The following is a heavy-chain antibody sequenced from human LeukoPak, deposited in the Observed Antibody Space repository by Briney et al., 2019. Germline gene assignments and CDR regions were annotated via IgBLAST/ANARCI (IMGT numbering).Heavy chain of an antibody. J-gene: IGHJ4*02. D-gene: IGHD4-11*01. CDR3: ATDYSNFRTFDY. CDR2: MTGSGLST. CDR1: GFTFSSYA. V-gene: IGHV3-23*01. Sequence: TGGSLRLSCVASGFTFSSYALSWVRQAPGKGLEWVSAMTGSGLSTYYADSVKGRFTISRDNSKNTLYLQMNSLRAEDTAVYYCATDYSNFRTFDYWGQGTLVTVSS.